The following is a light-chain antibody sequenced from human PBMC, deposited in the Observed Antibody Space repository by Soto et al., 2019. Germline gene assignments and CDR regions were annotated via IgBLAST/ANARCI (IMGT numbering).Light chain of an antibody. CDR2: DTS. CDR3: QQSHRTPLT. Sequence: DIQMTQSPSSLAVSVGARVTISCRASQNISRSFNWYQQRPGQAPKLLILDTSSLQGGFPSRFSGSGSGTDFTLTISSLQPEDFATYYCQQSHRTPLTFGQGTRLEI. CDR1: QNISRS. V-gene: IGKV1-39*01. J-gene: IGKJ5*01.